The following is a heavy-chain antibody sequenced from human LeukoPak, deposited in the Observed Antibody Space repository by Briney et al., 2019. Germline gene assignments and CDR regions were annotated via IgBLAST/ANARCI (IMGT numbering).Heavy chain of an antibody. J-gene: IGHJ6*03. CDR2: ISCSGGST. Sequence: PGGSLRLSCAASGFTFSSYAMSWVRQAPGKGLEWVSAISCSGGSTYYADSVKGRFTISRDNSKNTLYLQMNSMRAEDTAVYYCAKDREYYDFWSGYPLYYMDVWGKGTTVTLSS. D-gene: IGHD3-3*01. CDR1: GFTFSSYA. V-gene: IGHV3-23*01. CDR3: AKDREYYDFWSGYPLYYMDV.